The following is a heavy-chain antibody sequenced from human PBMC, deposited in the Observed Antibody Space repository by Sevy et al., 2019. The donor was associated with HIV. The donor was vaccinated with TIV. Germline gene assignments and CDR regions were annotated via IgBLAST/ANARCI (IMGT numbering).Heavy chain of an antibody. V-gene: IGHV4-61*02. CDR2: IYRSGRS. CDR1: GDSINNGNHW. Sequence: SETLSLTCTVSGDSINNGNHWWSWVRQPAGKGLEWIGRIYRSGRSIMYNPSLERRVTISVDTSKNQFSLKVTSVIAADTAIYYCARDGSRRDYRHGLDVWGQGTTVTVSS. D-gene: IGHD3-10*01. CDR3: ARDGSRRDYRHGLDV. J-gene: IGHJ6*02.